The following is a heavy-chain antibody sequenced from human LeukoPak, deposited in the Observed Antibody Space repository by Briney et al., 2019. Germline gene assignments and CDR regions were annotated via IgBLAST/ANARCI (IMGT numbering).Heavy chain of an antibody. V-gene: IGHV3-30*10. D-gene: IGHD3-16*01. Sequence: GGSLRPSCAASGFTFSSYALHWVRQAPGKGLEWVAVILADGSRQLYTDSVKGRFTISRDNSKNTLDLQMNSLRTDDTAVYYCARDGGHYWGQGTLVTVSS. CDR2: ILADGSRQ. J-gene: IGHJ4*02. CDR1: GFTFSSYA. CDR3: ARDGGHY.